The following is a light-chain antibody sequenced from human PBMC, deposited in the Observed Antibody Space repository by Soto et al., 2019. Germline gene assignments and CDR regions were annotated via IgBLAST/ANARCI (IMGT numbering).Light chain of an antibody. Sequence: DIVMTQSPDSLAVSLGERATINCKSSQSVLYSSNNNNYLAWFQQRPGQPPKLLIYWASTRESGVPDRFSGSGSGTDFALTISSLQAEDVAVYYCQQYYTTPFTFGGGTKVEL. CDR2: WAS. CDR1: QSVLYSSNNNNY. CDR3: QQYYTTPFT. V-gene: IGKV4-1*01. J-gene: IGKJ4*01.